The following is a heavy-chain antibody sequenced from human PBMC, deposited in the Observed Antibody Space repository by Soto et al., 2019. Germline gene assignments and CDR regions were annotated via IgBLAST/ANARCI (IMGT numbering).Heavy chain of an antibody. CDR3: AREYYGLLTGYYTDY. V-gene: IGHV3-74*01. CDR2: ISRDGGTT. Sequence: EVQLVESGGDLVQRGGSLRLSCAASGFPFSSYWMHWVRHTPGKGLDWVARISRDGGTTYYADSVTGRFTVSRDNAKNTLSLQISGLRAEETAVYYCAREYYGLLTGYYTDYWGQGTRVSVSS. D-gene: IGHD3-9*01. CDR1: GFPFSSYW. J-gene: IGHJ4*02.